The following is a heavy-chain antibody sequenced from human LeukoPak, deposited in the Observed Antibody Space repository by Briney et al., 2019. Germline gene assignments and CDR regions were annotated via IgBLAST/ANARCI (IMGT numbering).Heavy chain of an antibody. CDR3: ARLFSGLLWFGESSFATEDY. J-gene: IGHJ4*02. CDR1: GGSISSSSYY. Sequence: KPSETLSLTCTVSGGSISSSSYYWGWIRQPPGKGLEWIGIIYYRGSTYYNPSLKSRVTISVDTSKNQFSLRLSSAIAADTAVFYCARLFSGLLWFGESSFATEDYWGQGTLVTVSS. CDR2: IYYRGST. V-gene: IGHV4-39*07. D-gene: IGHD3-10*01.